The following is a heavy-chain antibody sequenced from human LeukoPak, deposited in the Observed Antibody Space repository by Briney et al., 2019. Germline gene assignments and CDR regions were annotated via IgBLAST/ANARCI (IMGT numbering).Heavy chain of an antibody. Sequence: SETLSLTCTVSGGSISSYYWSWIRQPPGKGLEWIGYIYYSGSTNYNPSLKSRVTISVDTSKNQFSLKLSSVTAADTAVYYCARDGEAGTPGWFDPWGQRTLVTVSS. J-gene: IGHJ5*02. CDR1: GGSISSYY. CDR3: ARDGEAGTPGWFDP. D-gene: IGHD6-19*01. CDR2: IYYSGST. V-gene: IGHV4-59*01.